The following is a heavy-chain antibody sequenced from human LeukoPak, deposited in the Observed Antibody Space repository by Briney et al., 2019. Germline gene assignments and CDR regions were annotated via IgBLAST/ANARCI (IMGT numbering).Heavy chain of an antibody. CDR2: ISSSGSTI. CDR1: GFTFSTYE. V-gene: IGHV3-48*03. Sequence: GGSLRLSCAASGFTFSTYEMNWVRQAPGKGLEWVAYISSSGSTIYYADSVKGRFTISRDNAKNSLYLQMNSLRAEDTAVYYCARALNYYDSSGYSVDYFDYWGQGTLVTVSS. D-gene: IGHD3-22*01. CDR3: ARALNYYDSSGYSVDYFDY. J-gene: IGHJ4*02.